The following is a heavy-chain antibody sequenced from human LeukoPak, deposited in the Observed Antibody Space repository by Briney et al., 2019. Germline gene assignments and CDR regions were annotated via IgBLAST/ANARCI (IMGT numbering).Heavy chain of an antibody. J-gene: IGHJ4*02. CDR3: AKGHGSGITYFDY. D-gene: IGHD3-10*01. V-gene: IGHV3-23*01. CDR1: GFTFSSYA. Sequence: GGSLRLSCAASGFTFSSYAMSWVRQAPGKGLEWVSAISGSGGSTYYADSVKGRFIISRDNSKNTLYLQMNSLRAEDTAVYYCAKGHGSGITYFDYWGQGTLVTVSS. CDR2: ISGSGGST.